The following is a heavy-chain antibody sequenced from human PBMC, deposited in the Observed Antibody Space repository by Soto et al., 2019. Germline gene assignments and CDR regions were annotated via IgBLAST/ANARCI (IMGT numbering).Heavy chain of an antibody. V-gene: IGHV3-13*01. CDR3: ARGDCSSTSCYEDSLYYMDV. D-gene: IGHD2-2*01. CDR1: GFTFSSYD. J-gene: IGHJ6*03. Sequence: GGSLRLSCAASGFTFSSYDMHWVRQATGKGLEWVSAIGTAGDTYYPGSVKGRFTISRENAKNSLYLQMNSLRAGDTAVYYCARGDCSSTSCYEDSLYYMDVWGKGTTVTVSS. CDR2: IGTAGDT.